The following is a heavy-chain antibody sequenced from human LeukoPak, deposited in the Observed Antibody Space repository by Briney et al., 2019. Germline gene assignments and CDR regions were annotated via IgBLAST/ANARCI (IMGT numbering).Heavy chain of an antibody. CDR2: IYPVESDT. V-gene: IGHV5-51*01. D-gene: IGHD2-2*01. CDR1: GYSFTSYW. J-gene: IGHJ5*02. CDR3: ARRYCSSTSCYPNCFDL. Sequence: GGSLKISCKGSGYSFTSYWIGWVRQMPGKGREWMGIIYPVESDTRYSPSFQGQVTISADKSISTAYLQWSSLKASNTAMYYCARRYCSSTSCYPNCFDLWGEGTLVTVSS.